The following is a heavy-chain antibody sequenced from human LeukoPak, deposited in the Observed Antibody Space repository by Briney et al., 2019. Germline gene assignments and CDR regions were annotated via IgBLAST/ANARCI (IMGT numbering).Heavy chain of an antibody. V-gene: IGHV3-23*01. J-gene: IGHJ4*02. CDR2: ISRRDDYT. CDR3: ANDYRSGSFHDF. D-gene: IGHD3-10*01. Sequence: GGSLRLSCAASGFAFSSYAMSWVRQPPGEGLGWVSVISRRDDYTYYADSVKGRFTISRDNSKNTLYLQMNTLRAEDTAVYYCANDYRSGSFHDFWGQGTLVTVSS. CDR1: GFAFSSYA.